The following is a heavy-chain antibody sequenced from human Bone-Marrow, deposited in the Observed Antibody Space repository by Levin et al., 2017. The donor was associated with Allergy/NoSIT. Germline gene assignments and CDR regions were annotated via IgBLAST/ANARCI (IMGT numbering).Heavy chain of an antibody. Sequence: GGSLRLSCAASGFTFSSYSMNWVRQAPGKGLEWVSYISSSSSTIYYADSVKGRFTISRDNAKNSLYLQMNSLRAEDTAVYYCARDLRGLPSVWFGEGLPYYYYMDVWGKGTTVTVSS. J-gene: IGHJ6*03. CDR1: GFTFSSYS. V-gene: IGHV3-48*01. CDR3: ARDLRGLPSVWFGEGLPYYYYMDV. CDR2: ISSSSSTI. D-gene: IGHD3-10*01.